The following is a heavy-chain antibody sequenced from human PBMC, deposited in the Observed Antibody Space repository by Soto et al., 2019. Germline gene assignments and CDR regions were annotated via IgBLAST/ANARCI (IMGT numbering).Heavy chain of an antibody. CDR2: IIPILGIA. CDR3: AREGVIAVAGTSGYYFDY. V-gene: IGHV1-69*04. J-gene: IGHJ4*02. CDR1: GGTFSSYT. D-gene: IGHD6-19*01. Sequence: GASVKVSCKASGGTFSSYTISWVRQAPGQGLEWMGRIIPILGIANYAQKFQGRVTITADKSTSTAYMELSSLRSEDTAVYYCAREGVIAVAGTSGYYFDYWGQGTLVTVSS.